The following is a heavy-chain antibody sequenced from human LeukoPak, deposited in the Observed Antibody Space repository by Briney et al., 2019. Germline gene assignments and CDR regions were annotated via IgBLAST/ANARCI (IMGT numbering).Heavy chain of an antibody. Sequence: GESLRLSCAASGFTFSSYAMNWVRQAPGKGLEWVSTISGSGDSTYYADSVEGRFTISRDNSRNTLYLQMNSLRAEDTAVYYCVKTDYSTGPYDHWGQGTLVTVSS. CDR2: ISGSGDST. CDR3: VKTDYSTGPYDH. CDR1: GFTFSSYA. J-gene: IGHJ4*02. V-gene: IGHV3-23*01. D-gene: IGHD4-11*01.